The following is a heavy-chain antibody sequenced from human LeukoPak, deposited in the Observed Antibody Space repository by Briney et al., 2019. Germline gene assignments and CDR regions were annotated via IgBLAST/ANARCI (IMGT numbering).Heavy chain of an antibody. CDR2: INHSGST. J-gene: IGHJ4*02. Sequence: SETLSLTCAVYGGSFSGYYWSWIRQPPGKGLEWIGEINHSGSTNYNPSLKSRATISVDTSKNQFSLNLSSVTAADTAVYYCARRGYTYGYTYWGQGTLVTVSS. CDR3: ARRGYTYGYTY. V-gene: IGHV4-34*01. D-gene: IGHD5-18*01. CDR1: GGSFSGYY.